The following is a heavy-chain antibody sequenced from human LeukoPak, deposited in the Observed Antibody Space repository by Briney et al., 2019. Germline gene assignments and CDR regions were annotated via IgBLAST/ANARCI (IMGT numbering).Heavy chain of an antibody. D-gene: IGHD5-18*01. Sequence: ASVKVSCKASGYTFTGYYMHWVRQAPGQGLEWMGWINPNSGGTNYAQKFQGRVIMTGDTSISTAYMELSRLRSDDTAVYYCARENGYDAFDIWGQGTMVTVSS. V-gene: IGHV1-2*02. CDR3: ARENGYDAFDI. J-gene: IGHJ3*02. CDR1: GYTFTGYY. CDR2: INPNSGGT.